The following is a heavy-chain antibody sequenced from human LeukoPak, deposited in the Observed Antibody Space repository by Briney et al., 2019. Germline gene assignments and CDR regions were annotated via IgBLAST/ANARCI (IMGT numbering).Heavy chain of an antibody. V-gene: IGHV4-4*07. J-gene: IGHJ5*02. CDR2: IYTSGST. CDR1: GGSISSYY. Sequence: SETLSLTCTVSGGSISSYYWSWIRQPAGKGLEWIGRIYTSGSTNYNPSLKSRVTMSVDTSKNQFSLKLSSVTAADTAVYYCARDLGYCSSTSCYAGISWFDPWGQGTLVTVSS. CDR3: ARDLGYCSSTSCYAGISWFDP. D-gene: IGHD2-2*01.